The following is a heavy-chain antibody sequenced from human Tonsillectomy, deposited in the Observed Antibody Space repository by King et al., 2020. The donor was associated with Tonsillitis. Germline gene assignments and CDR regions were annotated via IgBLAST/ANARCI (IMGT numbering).Heavy chain of an antibody. D-gene: IGHD6-13*01. CDR2: IYSGGST. Sequence: QLVESGGGLIQPGGSLRLSCAASGFIVSSNYMSWVRQAPGKGLEWVSGIYSGGSTYYADSVKGRFTISRDNSKTTLYLQMNSLRAEDTAVYYCARDVAAAGFLWDWGQGTLVTVSS. CDR1: GFIVSSNY. CDR3: ARDVAAAGFLWD. V-gene: IGHV3-53*01. J-gene: IGHJ4*02.